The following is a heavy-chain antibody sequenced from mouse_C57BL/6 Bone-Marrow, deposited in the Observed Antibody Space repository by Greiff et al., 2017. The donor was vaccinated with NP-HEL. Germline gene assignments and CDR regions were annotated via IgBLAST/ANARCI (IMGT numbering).Heavy chain of an antibody. Sequence: DVQLQESGAELVRPGSSVKMSCKTSGYTFTSYGINWVKQRPGQGLEWIGYIYIGNGYTEYNEKFKGKATLTSDTSSSTAYMQLSSLTSEDSAIYFCARDPLYYDYPYYFDYWGQGTTLTVSS. J-gene: IGHJ2*01. CDR1: GYTFTSYG. CDR2: IYIGNGYT. CDR3: ARDPLYYDYPYYFDY. V-gene: IGHV1-58*01. D-gene: IGHD2-4*01.